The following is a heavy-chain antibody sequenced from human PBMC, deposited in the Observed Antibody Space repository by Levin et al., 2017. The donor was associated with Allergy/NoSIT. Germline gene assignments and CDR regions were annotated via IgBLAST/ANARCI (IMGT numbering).Heavy chain of an antibody. CDR1: GFTFSSYS. V-gene: IGHV3-21*01. CDR3: ARVVVANYYYYYGMDV. D-gene: IGHD2-2*01. CDR2: ISSSSSYI. Sequence: GESLKISCAASGFTFSSYSMNWVRQAPGKGLEWVSSISSSSSYIYYADSVKGRFTISRDNAKNSLYLQMNSLRAEDTAVYYCARVVVANYYYYYGMDVWGQGTTVTVSS. J-gene: IGHJ6*02.